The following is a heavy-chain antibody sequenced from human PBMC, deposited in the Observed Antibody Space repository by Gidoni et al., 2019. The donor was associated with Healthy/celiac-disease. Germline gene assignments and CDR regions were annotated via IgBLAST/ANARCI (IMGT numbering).Heavy chain of an antibody. D-gene: IGHD3-16*02. CDR3: ARAGYDYVWGSYRYGY. J-gene: IGHJ4*02. V-gene: IGHV3-30-3*01. CDR2: ISYDGSNK. Sequence: QVQLVESGGGVVQPGRSLSLSCPASGFTFSSYALDWVRQAPGKGLEWVAVISYDGSNKYYADSVKGRFTIARDNSKNTLYLQMNSLRAEDTAVYYCARAGYDYVWGSYRYGYWGQGTLVTVSS. CDR1: GFTFSSYA.